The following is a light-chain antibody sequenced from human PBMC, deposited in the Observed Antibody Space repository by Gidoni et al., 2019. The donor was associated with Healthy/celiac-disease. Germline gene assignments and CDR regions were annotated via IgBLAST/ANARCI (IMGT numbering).Light chain of an antibody. J-gene: IGLJ2*01. V-gene: IGLV2-14*03. CDR3: SSYTSSSTLV. CDR1: SSDVGGYNY. Sequence: GQSITISYTGTSSDVGGYNYVSWYQQHPGKAPKLMIYDVSNRPSGVSNRFSGSKSGNTASLTISWLQAEDEADYYCSSYTSSSTLVFGGGTKLTVL. CDR2: DVS.